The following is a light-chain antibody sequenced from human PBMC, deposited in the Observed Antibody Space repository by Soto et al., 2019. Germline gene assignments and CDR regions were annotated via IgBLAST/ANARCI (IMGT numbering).Light chain of an antibody. J-gene: IGLJ2*01. CDR2: EVT. V-gene: IGLV2-8*01. CDR1: SKDIGAYNY. Sequence: QSVLTQPPSASGSLGQSVTISCTGTSKDIGAYNYVSWYQQHPGKAPRVVIYEVTKRPTGVPDRFSGSESGNTASLTVSGLQPDDEAHYYCASYGGTMNSVFGGGTKLTVL. CDR3: ASYGGTMNSV.